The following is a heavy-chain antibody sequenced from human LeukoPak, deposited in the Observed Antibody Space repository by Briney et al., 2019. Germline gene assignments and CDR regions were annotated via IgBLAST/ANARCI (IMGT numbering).Heavy chain of an antibody. V-gene: IGHV3-74*01. CDR1: GLPFSNYW. Sequence: GGSLRLSCAAAGLPFSNYWMHWLRHAPGKGLVWVSRIKSDGRTNYADSVKGRFTNSRDNAKNTVSLQMNSLRAEDTGVYYCARAPSEIGGYYPEYFRHWGQGTLVTVSS. J-gene: IGHJ1*01. CDR3: ARAPSEIGGYYPEYFRH. CDR2: IKSDGRT. D-gene: IGHD3-22*01.